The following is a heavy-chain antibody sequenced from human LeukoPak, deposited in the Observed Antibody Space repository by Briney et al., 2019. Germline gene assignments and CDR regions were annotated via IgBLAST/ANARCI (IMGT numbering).Heavy chain of an antibody. CDR3: AREIFWSGYYSNLHFDY. V-gene: IGHV3-21*01. CDR2: ISSSGSYI. J-gene: IGHJ4*02. Sequence: GSLRLSCAASGFTFSSYWMSWVRQAPGKGLEWVSSISSSGSYIYYADAVKGRFTISRDNAKNSLYLQMNSLRAEDTAVYYCAREIFWSGYYSNLHFDYWGRGTQVTVSS. D-gene: IGHD3-3*01. CDR1: GFTFSSYW.